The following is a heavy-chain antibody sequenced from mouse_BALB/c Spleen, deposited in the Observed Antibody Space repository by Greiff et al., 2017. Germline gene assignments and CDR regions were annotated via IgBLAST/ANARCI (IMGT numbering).Heavy chain of an antibody. D-gene: IGHD1-1*01. V-gene: IGHV5-6-4*01. Sequence: EVQVVESGGGLVKPGGSLKLSCAASGFTFSSYTMSWVRQTPEKRLEWVATISSGGSYTYYPDSVKGRFTISRDNAKNTLYLQMSSLKSEDTAMYYCTRDRTTTFDYWGQGTTLTVSS. CDR1: GFTFSSYT. CDR2: ISSGGSYT. CDR3: TRDRTTTFDY. J-gene: IGHJ2*01.